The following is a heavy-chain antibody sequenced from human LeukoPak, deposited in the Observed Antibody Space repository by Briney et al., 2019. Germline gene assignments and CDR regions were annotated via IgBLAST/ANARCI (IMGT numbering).Heavy chain of an antibody. V-gene: IGHV3-30*02. CDR1: GFTFSSYG. CDR3: ANDHGYNYDY. D-gene: IGHD5-24*01. CDR2: IRYDGSNK. J-gene: IGHJ4*02. Sequence: GGSLRLSCAASGFTFSSYGMHWVRQAPGKGLEWVAFIRYDGSNKYYADSAKGRFTISRDNSKNTLYLQMNSLRAEDTAVYYCANDHGYNYDYWGQGTLVTVSS.